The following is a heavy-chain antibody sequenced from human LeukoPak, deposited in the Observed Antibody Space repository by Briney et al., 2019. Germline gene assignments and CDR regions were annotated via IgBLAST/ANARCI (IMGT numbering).Heavy chain of an antibody. Sequence: GGSLRLSCAASGCTFSNYYMSWIRQAPGRGLEWVSYISSSGSTIYYADSVKGRFTISRDNAKNSLYLQMNSLRAEDTAVYYCARDTHHYDFWSGYYNWFDPWGQGTLFAVSS. V-gene: IGHV3-11*01. CDR3: ARDTHHYDFWSGYYNWFDP. CDR2: ISSSGSTI. D-gene: IGHD3-3*01. J-gene: IGHJ5*02. CDR1: GCTFSNYY.